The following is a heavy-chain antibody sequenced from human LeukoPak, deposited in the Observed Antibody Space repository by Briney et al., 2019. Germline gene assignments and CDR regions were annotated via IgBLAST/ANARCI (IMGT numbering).Heavy chain of an antibody. CDR2: IHYSGST. CDR1: GDSISSYY. D-gene: IGHD5-12*01. J-gene: IGHJ4*02. CDR3: ARYRGGSGYHFDY. V-gene: IGHV4-59*12. Sequence: SETLSLTCTVSGDSISSYYWSWIRQPPGKGLEWIGYIHYSGSTNYNPSLKSRVTISVDTSKNQFSLKLTSVTAADTAVYYCARYRGGSGYHFDYWGQGTLVTVSS.